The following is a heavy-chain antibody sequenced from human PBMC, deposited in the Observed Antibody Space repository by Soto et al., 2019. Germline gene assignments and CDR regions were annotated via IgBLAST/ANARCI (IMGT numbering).Heavy chain of an antibody. Sequence: SETLSLTCTVSSGSIISFYWTWIRQPPGKGLEWIGYMDYSGNTRYNPSLESRVTMSVDTSKNQFSLKLRSVTAADTAVYFCARDQPGSPVYDRAFDIWGQGTMVTVSS. CDR1: SGSIISFY. D-gene: IGHD1-26*01. J-gene: IGHJ3*02. CDR2: MDYSGNT. CDR3: ARDQPGSPVYDRAFDI. V-gene: IGHV4-59*01.